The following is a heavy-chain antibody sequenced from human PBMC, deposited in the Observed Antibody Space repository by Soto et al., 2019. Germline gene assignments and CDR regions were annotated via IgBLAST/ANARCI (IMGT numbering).Heavy chain of an antibody. CDR1: GGSIRSYY. CDR3: RLDY. V-gene: IGHV4-59*01. Sequence: SETLSLPCTVSGGSIRSYYWSWIRQPPGKGLEWIGYIYYSGSTNYIPALKSRVTISVDTSKHQFSLRAEDTARYCCVNDFSRLDYWGQGTLVTVSS. J-gene: IGHJ4*02. CDR2: IYYSGST. D-gene: IGHD2-15*01.